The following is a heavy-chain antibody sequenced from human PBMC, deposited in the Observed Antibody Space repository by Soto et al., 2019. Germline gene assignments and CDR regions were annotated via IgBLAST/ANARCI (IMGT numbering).Heavy chain of an antibody. V-gene: IGHV4-59*12. Sequence: PSETLSLTCSVSGGSISRYYWSWIRQPPGKGLEWIGYAYYSGDTGYNPSLNSRVTISADTSNNQFSLKLTSVTAADTAVYFCATYTAFAKYYFDYWGRGTLVTVSS. CDR1: GGSISRYY. CDR2: AYYSGDT. CDR3: ATYTAFAKYYFDY. J-gene: IGHJ4*02. D-gene: IGHD3-16*01.